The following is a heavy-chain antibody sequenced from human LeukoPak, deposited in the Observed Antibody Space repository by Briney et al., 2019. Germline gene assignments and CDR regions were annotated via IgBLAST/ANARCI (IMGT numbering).Heavy chain of an antibody. CDR2: ISYDGSNK. CDR3: ARELYGDYDY. Sequence: GGSLRLSCAASGFTFSSYAMHWVRQAPGKGLEWVAVISYDGSNKYYADSAKGRFTISRDNSKNTLYLQMNSLRAEDTAVYYCARELYGDYDYWGQGTLVTVSS. J-gene: IGHJ4*02. CDR1: GFTFSSYA. D-gene: IGHD4-17*01. V-gene: IGHV3-30-3*01.